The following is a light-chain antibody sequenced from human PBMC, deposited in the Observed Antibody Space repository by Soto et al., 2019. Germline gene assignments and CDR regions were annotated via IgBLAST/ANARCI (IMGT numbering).Light chain of an antibody. V-gene: IGKV3-15*01. J-gene: IGKJ1*01. CDR3: QQYNNWPPAT. CDR2: GAS. CDR1: QSVSSN. Sequence: EIVMTQSPATLSVSPGERATLSCRASQSVSSNLAWYQQKPGQAPSLLIYGASTRATGIPARFSGSGSGTEFTLTISSLQSEDFALYYCQQYNNWPPATLGQGTKVDI.